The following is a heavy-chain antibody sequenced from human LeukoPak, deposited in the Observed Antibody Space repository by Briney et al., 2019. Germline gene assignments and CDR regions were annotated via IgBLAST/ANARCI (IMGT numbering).Heavy chain of an antibody. Sequence: PGRSLRLSCAASGFTFSSYGMHWVRQAPGKGLEWVAVISYDGSNKYYADSVKGRFTISRDNSKNTLYLQMNSLRAEDTAVYYCARVVVVAATADAFDIWGQGTMVTVSS. D-gene: IGHD2-15*01. CDR1: GFTFSSYG. J-gene: IGHJ3*02. V-gene: IGHV3-30*19. CDR2: ISYDGSNK. CDR3: ARVVVVAATADAFDI.